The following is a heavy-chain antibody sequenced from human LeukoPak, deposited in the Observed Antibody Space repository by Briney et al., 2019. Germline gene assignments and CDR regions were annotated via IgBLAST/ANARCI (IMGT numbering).Heavy chain of an antibody. D-gene: IGHD6-13*01. Sequence: GGSLRLSCAASGFTFSDYNMRWIRRAPGKGLEWVSSISRSGSTKYYADSVKGRFTISRDNAKNSLYLQMNSLRAEDTAVYYCAKFIAAPFYFDYWGQGTLVTVSS. CDR1: GFTFSDYN. J-gene: IGHJ4*02. V-gene: IGHV3-11*04. CDR3: AKFIAAPFYFDY. CDR2: ISRSGSTK.